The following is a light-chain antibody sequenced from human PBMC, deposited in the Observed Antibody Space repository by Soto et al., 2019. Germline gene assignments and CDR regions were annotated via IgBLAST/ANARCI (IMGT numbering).Light chain of an antibody. CDR3: QQRSNWPLT. J-gene: IGKJ4*01. CDR2: DAS. V-gene: IGKV3-11*01. CDR1: QSVSSY. Sequence: EIVLTQSPATLSLSPGERATLSCRASQSVSSYLAWYQHKPGQAPRLLIYDASNRATGIPARFSGSGSGTGFTLTISSLEPEDFAVYYCQQRSNWPLTFGGGTKVDIX.